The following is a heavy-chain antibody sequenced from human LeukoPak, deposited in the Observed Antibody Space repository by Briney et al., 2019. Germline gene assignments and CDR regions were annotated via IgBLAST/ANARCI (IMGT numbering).Heavy chain of an antibody. CDR2: IYYTGST. CDR3: ARGRPSVVTPFAY. D-gene: IGHD3-22*01. J-gene: IGHJ4*02. CDR1: GGSFSGYY. V-gene: IGHV4-34*11. Sequence: SETLSLTCAVYGGSFSGYYWSWIRQSPGKGLEWIGYIYYTGSTNYNPSLKSRVTISIDTSENQFSLRLSSVTVADTAMYFCARGRPSVVTPFAYWGQGTLVTVSS.